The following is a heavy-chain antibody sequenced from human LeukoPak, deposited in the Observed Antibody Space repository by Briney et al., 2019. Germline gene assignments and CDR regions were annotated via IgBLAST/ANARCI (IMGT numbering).Heavy chain of an antibody. J-gene: IGHJ6*03. V-gene: IGHV4-59*12. D-gene: IGHD3-3*01. Sequence: SETLSLTCTVSGGSISSYYWSWIRQPPGKGLELIGYIYYSGSTNYNPSLKSRVTISVDTSKNQFSLKLSSVTAADTAVYYCARNLYYDFPYMDVWGKGTTVTVSS. CDR3: ARNLYYDFPYMDV. CDR2: IYYSGST. CDR1: GGSISSYY.